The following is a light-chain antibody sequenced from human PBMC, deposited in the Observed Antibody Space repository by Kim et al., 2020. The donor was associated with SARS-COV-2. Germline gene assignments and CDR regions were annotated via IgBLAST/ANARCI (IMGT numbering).Light chain of an antibody. CDR3: QQYGTSPWT. CDR1: QSVSSNY. CDR2: GAS. J-gene: IGKJ1*01. V-gene: IGKV3-20*01. Sequence: SPGERATLSCRARQSVSSNYLAWYQQKPGQAPRLLIYGASTRATGIPDRFSASGSGSDFTLTISRLEPEDFAVYYCQQYGTSPWTFGQGTKVDIK.